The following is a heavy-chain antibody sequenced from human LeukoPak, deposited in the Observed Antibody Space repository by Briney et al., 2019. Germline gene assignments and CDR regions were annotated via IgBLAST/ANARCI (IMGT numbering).Heavy chain of an antibody. CDR3: AADGSPYYFDY. CDR2: INAGNGNT. V-gene: IGHV1-3*01. D-gene: IGHD1-26*01. J-gene: IGHJ4*02. Sequence: GASVKVSCKASGYTFTSYAMHWVRQAPGQTLEWMGWINAGNGNTKYSQKFQGRVTITRDTSASTAYMELSSLRSEDTAVYYCAADGSPYYFDYWGQGTLVTVSS. CDR1: GYTFTSYA.